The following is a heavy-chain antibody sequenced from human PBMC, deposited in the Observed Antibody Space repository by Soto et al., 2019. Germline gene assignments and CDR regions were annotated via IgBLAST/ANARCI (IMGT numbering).Heavy chain of an antibody. V-gene: IGHV3-48*04. CDR1: GFIFSSYD. J-gene: IGHJ5*02. CDR3: ARTYGTGSLNWFDP. D-gene: IGHD3-10*01. Sequence: EVLLVMSGGGLVEPGGTLRLSCAASGFIFSSYDMNWVRQAPGKGLEWVSYISSGSGNILYADSVKGRFTISRDNAKNSLYLQMNSLRAEDTAVYYCARTYGTGSLNWFDPWGQGTLVTVSS. CDR2: ISSGSGNI.